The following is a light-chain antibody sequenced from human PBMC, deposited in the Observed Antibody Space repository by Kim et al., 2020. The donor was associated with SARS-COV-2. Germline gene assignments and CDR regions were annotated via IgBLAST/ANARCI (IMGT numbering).Light chain of an antibody. Sequence: GDRVTITCRASQDITNSLAWYQQKPGKVPQVLIYAASALQSGVPSRFSDSGSGTDFTLTISSLQPEDFATYYCQKYNGAPLTFGQGTKVDIK. J-gene: IGKJ1*01. V-gene: IGKV1-27*01. CDR2: AAS. CDR1: QDITNS. CDR3: QKYNGAPLT.